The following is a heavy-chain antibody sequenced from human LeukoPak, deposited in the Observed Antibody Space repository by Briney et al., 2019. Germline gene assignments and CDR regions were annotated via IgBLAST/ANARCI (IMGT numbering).Heavy chain of an antibody. CDR3: ARDFPYYYDSSGYPNPQFDY. Sequence: GGSLRLSCAASGFTFSSYWMSWVRQAPGKGLEWVANIKQDGSEKYYVDSVKGRFTISRDNAKNSLYLQMNSLRAEDTAVYYCARDFPYYYDSSGYPNPQFDYGGQGPLVTVSS. D-gene: IGHD3-22*01. V-gene: IGHV3-7*03. CDR2: IKQDGSEK. CDR1: GFTFSSYW. J-gene: IGHJ4*02.